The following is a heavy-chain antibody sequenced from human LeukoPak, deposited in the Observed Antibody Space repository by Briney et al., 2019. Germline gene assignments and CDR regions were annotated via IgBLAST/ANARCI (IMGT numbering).Heavy chain of an antibody. CDR1: GFTFSSYS. D-gene: IGHD5-18*01. J-gene: IGHJ4*02. CDR2: ISSSSSTI. CDR3: ARGLGGYGFGY. V-gene: IGHV3-48*02. Sequence: GGSLRLSCAASGFTFSSYSMNWVRQAPGKGPGWVSYISSSSSTIHYADSVKGRFTISRDNAKNSLYLQMNRLRDEDTAIYYCARGLGGYGFGYWGQGTLVTVSS.